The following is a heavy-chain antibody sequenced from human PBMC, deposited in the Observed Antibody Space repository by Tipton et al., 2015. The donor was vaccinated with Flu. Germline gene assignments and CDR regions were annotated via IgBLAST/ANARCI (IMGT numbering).Heavy chain of an antibody. V-gene: IGHV4-59*01. J-gene: IGHJ4*02. CDR3: ARAPYSDYDTSGSSFDY. Sequence: LRLSCSVSGGSINSSYWSWIRQSPGKGLEWIGFINYNGGTDYNPSLKSRVTISVDTSKNQFSLRLSSVTAADTAVYYCARAPYSDYDTSGSSFDYWGQGTLVTVSS. CDR1: GGSINSSY. D-gene: IGHD3-22*01. CDR2: INYNGGT.